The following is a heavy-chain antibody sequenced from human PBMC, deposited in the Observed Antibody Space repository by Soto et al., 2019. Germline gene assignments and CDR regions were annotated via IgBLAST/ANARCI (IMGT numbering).Heavy chain of an antibody. V-gene: IGHV1-18*01. J-gene: IGHJ4*02. CDR1: GYTLTSYG. CDR2: ISAYNGNT. D-gene: IGHD2-2*01. Sequence: QVQLVQSGGEVKKPGASVKVSCKASGYTLTSYGISWVRQAPGQGLEWMGWISAYNGNTNYAQKFQGRVTMATDTSTSTAYMDLRSLRSDDTAVYYCARWGGYCSTTTCYSGHFDYWGQGTLVNVSS. CDR3: ARWGGYCSTTTCYSGHFDY.